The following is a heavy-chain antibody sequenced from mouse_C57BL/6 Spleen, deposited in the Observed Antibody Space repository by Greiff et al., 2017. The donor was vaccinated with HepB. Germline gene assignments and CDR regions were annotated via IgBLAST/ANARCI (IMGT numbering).Heavy chain of an antibody. CDR2: IHPNSGST. V-gene: IGHV1-64*01. CDR1: GYTFTSYW. D-gene: IGHD3-2*02. J-gene: IGHJ3*01. Sequence: QVQLQQSGAELVKPGASVKLSCKASGYTFTSYWMHWVKQRPGQGLEWIGMIHPNSGSTNYNEKFKSKATLTVDKSSSTAYMQLSSLTSEDSAVYYCARWGELRLFAYWGQGTLVTVSA. CDR3: ARWGELRLFAY.